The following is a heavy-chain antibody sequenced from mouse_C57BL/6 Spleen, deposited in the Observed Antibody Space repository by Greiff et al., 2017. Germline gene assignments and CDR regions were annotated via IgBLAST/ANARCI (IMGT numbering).Heavy chain of an antibody. D-gene: IGHD2-4*01. V-gene: IGHV1-9*01. CDR2: ILPGSGST. CDR3: AREEDDYGDGHYAMDY. J-gene: IGHJ4*01. Sequence: QVQLQQSGAELMKPGASVKLSCKATGYTFTGYWIEWVKQRPGHGLEWIGEILPGSGSTNYNEKFKGKATFTADTSSNTAYMQLSRLTTQDSAIYYCAREEDDYGDGHYAMDYWGQGTSVTVSS. CDR1: GYTFTGYW.